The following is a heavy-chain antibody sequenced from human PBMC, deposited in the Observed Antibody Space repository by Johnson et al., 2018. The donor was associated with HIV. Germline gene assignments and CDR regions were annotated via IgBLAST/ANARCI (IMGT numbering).Heavy chain of an antibody. D-gene: IGHD3-10*01. CDR1: GFTFDDYA. J-gene: IGHJ3*02. V-gene: IGHV3-9*01. Sequence: VQLVESGGGLVQPGRSLRLSCAASGFTFDDYAMHWVRQAPGKGLEWVSGISWNSGSIAYADSVKGRFTISRDNAKNSLYLQMNSLRAEDTAVYYCAKSSSATYYGDAFDMWGQGTMVTVSS. CDR3: AKSSSATYYGDAFDM. CDR2: ISWNSGSI.